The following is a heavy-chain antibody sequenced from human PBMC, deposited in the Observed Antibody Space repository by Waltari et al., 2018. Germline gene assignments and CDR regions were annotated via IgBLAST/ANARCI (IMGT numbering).Heavy chain of an antibody. CDR2: IRYDGSDK. V-gene: IGHV3-30*02. J-gene: IGHJ4*02. CDR1: GFSIRSYG. Sequence: QAQLVESGGGVVHPGGSLRLSCTASGFSIRSYGMHWVRQTPGKGLEWVAFIRYDGSDKYYADSVKGRFTISRDTSKNTLYLQMNSLRSEDTAVYYCASGGKIVVVPADYWGQGTLVTVSS. D-gene: IGHD2-2*01. CDR3: ASGGKIVVVPADY.